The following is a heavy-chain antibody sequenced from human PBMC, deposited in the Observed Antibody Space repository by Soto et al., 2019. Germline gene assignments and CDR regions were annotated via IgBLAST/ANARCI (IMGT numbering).Heavy chain of an antibody. CDR1: GYSFSSHW. J-gene: IGHJ2*01. Sequence: EVQLVQSGAEVKKPGESLKISCKGSGYSFSSHWIDWVRQMPGKGLEWMGVIYPGDSDARYNPSFQGRVTITAYKSISTADLEWISVKALDTAMYSGGRRTTVVTHFDLWGRGTLVTVSS. CDR3: GRRTTVVTHFDL. CDR2: IYPGDSDA. D-gene: IGHD4-17*01. V-gene: IGHV5-51*01.